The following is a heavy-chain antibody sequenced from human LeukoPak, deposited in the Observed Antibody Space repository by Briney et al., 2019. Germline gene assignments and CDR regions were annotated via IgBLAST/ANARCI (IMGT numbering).Heavy chain of an antibody. CDR1: GFIFNTYA. D-gene: IGHD3-10*01. J-gene: IGHJ4*02. Sequence: AGGSLRLSCAASGFIFNTYAMSWVRQAPGKGLEWVSTIRGSGESTHYADSVQGRFTISRDNSLYTVYLQMDSLRGDDTAVYYCAKDRISYTTSPGELSHWGQGTLVTVSS. CDR2: IRGSGEST. CDR3: AKDRISYTTSPGELSH. V-gene: IGHV3-23*01.